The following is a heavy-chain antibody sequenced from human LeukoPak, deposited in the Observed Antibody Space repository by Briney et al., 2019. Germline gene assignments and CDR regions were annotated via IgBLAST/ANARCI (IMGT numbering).Heavy chain of an antibody. CDR3: ARLPYYYDSSGYYYFDY. Sequence: GESLKISCKGSGYSFTSYWIGWVRQRPGKGLEWMGIIYPGDSDTRYSPSFQGQVTISADKSISTAYLQWSSLKASDTAMYYCARLPYYYDSSGYYYFDYWGQGTLVTVSS. J-gene: IGHJ4*02. CDR2: IYPGDSDT. CDR1: GYSFTSYW. V-gene: IGHV5-51*01. D-gene: IGHD3-22*01.